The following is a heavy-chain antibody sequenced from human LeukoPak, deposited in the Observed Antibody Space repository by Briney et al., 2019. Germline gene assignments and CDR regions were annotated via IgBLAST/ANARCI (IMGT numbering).Heavy chain of an antibody. CDR2: IWYDGNNK. CDR3: ARGQQPYYYYGMDV. CDR1: GFTFSDYG. J-gene: IGHJ6*02. Sequence: GRSLRLSCAASGFTFSDYGMHWVRQAPGKGLEWVAVIWYDGNNKYYADSVKGRFTISRDNSKNMLYLQMNSLRAEDTAVYSCARGQQPYYYYGMDVWGQGTTVTVSS. V-gene: IGHV3-33*01. D-gene: IGHD6-13*01.